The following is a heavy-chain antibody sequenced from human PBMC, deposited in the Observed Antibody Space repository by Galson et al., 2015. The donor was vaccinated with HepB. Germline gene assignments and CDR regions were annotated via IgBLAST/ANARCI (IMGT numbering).Heavy chain of an antibody. D-gene: IGHD6-19*01. CDR3: ARFEGWQTYYYYYGMDV. J-gene: IGHJ6*02. Sequence: SETLSLTCAVYGGSFSGYYWSWIRQPPGKGLEWLGEINHSGSTNYNPSLKSRATISVDTSKNQFSLKLSSVTAADTAVYYCARFEGWQTYYYYYGMDVWGQGTTVTVSS. CDR2: INHSGST. CDR1: GGSFSGYY. V-gene: IGHV4-34*01.